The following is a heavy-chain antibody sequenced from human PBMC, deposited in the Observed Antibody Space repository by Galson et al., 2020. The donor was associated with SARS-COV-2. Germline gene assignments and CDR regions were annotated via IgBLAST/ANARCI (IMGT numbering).Heavy chain of an antibody. Sequence: SETLSLTCAVYGGSFSGYSWTWIRQSPGKGLEWIGEINIGGNTNNSPSLRSRVTVSVDTSKNQFSLHLRSLTAADTALYYCARGHRGVVPSPVLGLGPYYSYYYMDVWSRGTTVTVSS. J-gene: IGHJ6*03. CDR2: INIGGNT. CDR3: ARGHRGVVPSPVLGLGPYYSYYYMDV. CDR1: GGSFSGYS. V-gene: IGHV4-34*01. D-gene: IGHD3-10*01.